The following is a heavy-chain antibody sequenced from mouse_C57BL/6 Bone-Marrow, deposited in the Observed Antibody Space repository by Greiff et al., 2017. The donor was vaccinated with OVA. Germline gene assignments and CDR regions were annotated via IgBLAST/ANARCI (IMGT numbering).Heavy chain of an antibody. D-gene: IGHD2-4*01. J-gene: IGHJ1*03. CDR3: ARKERYYDYFDV. CDR1: GYTFTSYW. V-gene: IGHV1-64*01. CDR2: IHPNSGST. Sequence: VQLQQPGAELVKPGASVKLSCKASGYTFTSYWMHWVKQRPGQGLEWIGMIHPNSGSTNYNEKFKSKATLTVDKSSSTAYMQLSSLTSEDSAVYYCARKERYYDYFDVWGTGTTVTVSS.